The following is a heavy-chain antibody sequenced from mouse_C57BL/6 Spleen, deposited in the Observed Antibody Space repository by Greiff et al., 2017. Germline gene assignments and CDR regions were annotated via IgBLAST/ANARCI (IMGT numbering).Heavy chain of an antibody. V-gene: IGHV5-16*01. CDR3: ASDNSGRSSYYFYY. J-gene: IGHJ2*01. CDR1: GFTFSDYY. Sequence: EVQLVESEGGLVKPGSSMKLSCTASGFTFSDYYMAWVRQVQEKGLEWVANINYDGSSTYSLDSLKSRFIISRDNAKNILYLQMSSLKSEDTAKYYCASDNSGRSSYYFYYWGQGTTLTVSS. CDR2: INYDGSST. D-gene: IGHD1-1*01.